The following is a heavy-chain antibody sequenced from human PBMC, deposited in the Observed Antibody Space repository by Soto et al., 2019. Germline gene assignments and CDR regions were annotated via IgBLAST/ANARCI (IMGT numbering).Heavy chain of an antibody. CDR3: AKDKSPGWERIKIFGVVIYYYGMDV. J-gene: IGHJ6*02. V-gene: IGHV3-23*01. Sequence: TGGSLRLSCAASGFTFSSYGMHWVRQAPGKGLEWVSAISGSGGSTYYADSVKGRFTISRDNSKNTLYLQMNSLRAEDTAVYYCAKDKSPGWERIKIFGVVIYYYGMDVWGQGTTVTVSS. CDR1: GFTFSSYG. CDR2: ISGSGGST. D-gene: IGHD3-3*01.